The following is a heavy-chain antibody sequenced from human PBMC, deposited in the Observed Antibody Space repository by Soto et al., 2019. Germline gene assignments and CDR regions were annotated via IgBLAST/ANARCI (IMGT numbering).Heavy chain of an antibody. J-gene: IGHJ6*02. CDR3: ARTREGIRYYYYGMDV. CDR2: IYYSGST. CDR1: GGSISSYY. Sequence: SETLSLTCTVSGGSISSYYWSWIRRPPGKGLEWIGYIYYSGSTNYNPSLKSRVTISVDTSKNQFSLKLSSVTAADTAVYYCARTREGIRYYYYGMDVWGQGTTVTVSS. D-gene: IGHD3-10*01. V-gene: IGHV4-59*01.